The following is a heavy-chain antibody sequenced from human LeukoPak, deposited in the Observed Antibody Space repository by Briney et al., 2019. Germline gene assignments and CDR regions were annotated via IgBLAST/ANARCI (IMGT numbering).Heavy chain of an antibody. CDR1: GGTFSSYA. CDR3: ARTSIIAAAGPYYFDY. J-gene: IGHJ4*02. D-gene: IGHD6-13*01. CDR2: MIPIFGTA. V-gene: IGHV1-69*06. Sequence: ASVKVSCKASGGTFSSYAISWVRQAPGQGLEWMGGMIPIFGTANYAQKFQGRVTITADKSTSTAYMELTSLRSEDTAVYYCARTSIIAAAGPYYFDYWGQGTLVTVSS.